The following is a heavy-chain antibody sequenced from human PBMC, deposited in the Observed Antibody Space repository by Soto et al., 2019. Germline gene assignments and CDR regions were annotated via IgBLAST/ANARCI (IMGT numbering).Heavy chain of an antibody. CDR3: ARGRYSSGWYRRGDWFDP. CDR1: GGSVSSGGYY. CDR2: IYYSGST. V-gene: IGHV4-61*08. J-gene: IGHJ5*02. Sequence: SETLSLTCTASGGSVSSGGYYWSWIRQPPGKGLEWIGYIYYSGSTNYNPSLKSRVTISIDASKNQFSLKLTSVIAADTAVYYCARGRYSSGWYRRGDWFDPWGQGTLVTVSS. D-gene: IGHD6-19*01.